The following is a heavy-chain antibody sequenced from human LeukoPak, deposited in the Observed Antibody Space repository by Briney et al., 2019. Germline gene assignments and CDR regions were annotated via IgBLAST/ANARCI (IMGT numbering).Heavy chain of an antibody. D-gene: IGHD3-10*01. CDR1: GGSISTYY. V-gene: IGHV4-59*01. J-gene: IGHJ5*02. CDR3: ARGSDYYGSGIKYNWFDP. Sequence: SETLSLTCTVSGGSISTYYWSWIRQPAGQGLEGIGYIHYSGSTNYNPSLKSRVTISVDTSKNQFSLNLKSVTAADTAVYYCARGSDYYGSGIKYNWFDPWGQGTLVTVSS. CDR2: IHYSGST.